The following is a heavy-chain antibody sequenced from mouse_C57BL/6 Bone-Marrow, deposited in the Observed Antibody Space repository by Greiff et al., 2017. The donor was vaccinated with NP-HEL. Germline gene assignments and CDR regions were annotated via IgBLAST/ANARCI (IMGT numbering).Heavy chain of an antibody. V-gene: IGHV5-6*02. J-gene: IGHJ2*01. D-gene: IGHD4-1*01. CDR2: ISSGGSYT. CDR1: GFTFSSYG. Sequence: DVMLVGSGGDLVKPGGSLKLSCAASGFTFSSYGMSWVRQTPDKRLEWVATISSGGSYTYYPDSVKGRFTISRDNAKNTLYLQMSSLKSEDTAMYYCARHLGDFDYWGQGTTLTVSS. CDR3: ARHLGDFDY.